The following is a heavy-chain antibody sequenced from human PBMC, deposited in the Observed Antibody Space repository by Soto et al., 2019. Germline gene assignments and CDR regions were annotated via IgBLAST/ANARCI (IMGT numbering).Heavy chain of an antibody. V-gene: IGHV3-74*01. CDR1: GFPLSDYW. J-gene: IGHJ6*03. D-gene: IGHD4-17*01. CDR2: INSDGSSR. CDR3: ASGDMTTAQSYSFMDV. Sequence: EVQLVESGGGLVQPGGSLRLSCTASGFPLSDYWMHWVRQSPGKGLVWVSRINSDGSSRTYADPVKGRITISRDNAQNTVYLQMNRLGADDTGAYYCASGDMTTAQSYSFMDVWGKGTTVTVA.